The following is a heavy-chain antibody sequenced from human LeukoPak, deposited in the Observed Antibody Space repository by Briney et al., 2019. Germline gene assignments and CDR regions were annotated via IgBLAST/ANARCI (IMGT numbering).Heavy chain of an antibody. V-gene: IGHV4-61*01. CDR2: IYYSGST. D-gene: IGHD5-18*01. CDR3: ARGSWIQLWQTADY. Sequence: SETLSLTCTVSGGSVSSGSYYWSWIRQPPGKGLEWIGYIYYSGSTNYNPSLKSRVTISVDTSKNQFSLKLSSVTAADTAVYYCARGSWIQLWQTADYWGQGTLVTVSS. CDR1: GGSVSSGSYY. J-gene: IGHJ4*02.